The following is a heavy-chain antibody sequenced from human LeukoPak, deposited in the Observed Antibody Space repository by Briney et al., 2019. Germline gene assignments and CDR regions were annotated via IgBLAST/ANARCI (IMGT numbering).Heavy chain of an antibody. CDR1: GYTFTAYY. J-gene: IGHJ4*02. D-gene: IGHD2-8*02. Sequence: ASVKVSCRASGYTFTAYYIHWVRQAPGQGLEWMGWIDTNTGATKYAQKFQGRVTITRDTSTGTAYMELSSLISGDTALYYCASEAFCAGGSCNVQRVASWGPGTLVTVSS. CDR2: IDTNTGAT. CDR3: ASEAFCAGGSCNVQRVAS. V-gene: IGHV1-2*02.